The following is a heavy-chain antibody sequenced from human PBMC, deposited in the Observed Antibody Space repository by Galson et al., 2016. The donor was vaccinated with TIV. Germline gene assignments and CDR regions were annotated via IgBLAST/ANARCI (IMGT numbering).Heavy chain of an antibody. CDR3: PRDIGGYDFDY. D-gene: IGHD5-12*01. J-gene: IGHJ4*02. V-gene: IGHV4-59*01. CDR1: GGSMRDSY. Sequence: TLSLTCTVSGGSMRDSYWSWIRQTPGKGLEWIGYVYYTGGTKYNPSLKSRVTISVDTSKNQFSLRLSSVTAADTAMYYCPRDIGGYDFDYWGQGTLVAVSS. CDR2: VYYTGGT.